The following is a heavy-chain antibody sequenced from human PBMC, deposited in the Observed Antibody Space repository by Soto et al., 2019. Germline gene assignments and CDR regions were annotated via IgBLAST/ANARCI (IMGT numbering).Heavy chain of an antibody. D-gene: IGHD6-13*01. Sequence: QVQLVQSGAEVKKPGSSVKVSYKASGGTFSSYTISWVRQAPGQGLEWMGRIIPILGIANYAQKFQGRVTITADKSTSTAYMELSSLRSEDTAVYYCASHPSIAAGGPPWGQGTLVTVSS. CDR1: GGTFSSYT. CDR2: IIPILGIA. V-gene: IGHV1-69*02. J-gene: IGHJ5*02. CDR3: ASHPSIAAGGPP.